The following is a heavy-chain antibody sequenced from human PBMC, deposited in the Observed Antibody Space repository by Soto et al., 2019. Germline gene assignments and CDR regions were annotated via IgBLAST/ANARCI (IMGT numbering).Heavy chain of an antibody. CDR3: ARGGIEAAAGHNWFDP. V-gene: IGHV4-4*02. J-gene: IGHJ5*02. CDR2: IYHSGST. Sequence: QVQLQESGPGLVKPSGTLSLTCAVSGGSISSSNWWSWVRQPPGKGLEWIGEIYHSGSTNNNPSLKRRVTISVDKSKNQFSLKLSSVTAADTAVYYCARGGIEAAAGHNWFDPWGQGTLVTVSS. CDR1: GGSISSSNW. D-gene: IGHD6-13*01.